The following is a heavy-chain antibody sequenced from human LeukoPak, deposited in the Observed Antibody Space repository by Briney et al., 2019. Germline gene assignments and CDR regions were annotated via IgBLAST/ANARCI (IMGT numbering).Heavy chain of an antibody. Sequence: SETLSLTCTVSGGSITSYYWSWIRQPPGKGLEWIGYIYNSESTNYNPSLKSRVTISVDTSKNQFALKLSSVTAADTAVYYCARLYSSSLGRVFDYWGQGTLVTVSS. J-gene: IGHJ4*02. CDR2: IYNSEST. CDR3: ARLYSSSLGRVFDY. D-gene: IGHD4-11*01. V-gene: IGHV4-59*01. CDR1: GGSITSYY.